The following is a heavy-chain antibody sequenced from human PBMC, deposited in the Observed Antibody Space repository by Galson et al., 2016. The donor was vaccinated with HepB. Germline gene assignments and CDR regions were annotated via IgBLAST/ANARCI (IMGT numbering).Heavy chain of an antibody. J-gene: IGHJ4*02. CDR2: INANSGGP. CDR3: ARPPYGGNDY. CDR1: GYTFTGYC. V-gene: IGHV1-2*02. D-gene: IGHD4-23*01. Sequence: SCKASGYTFTGYCIHWVRQAPGQGLEWMGWINANSGGPNYAQKFQGRVTMTRDTSISTAYMELSRLRSDDPAVYYCARPPYGGNDYWGQGTLVTVSS.